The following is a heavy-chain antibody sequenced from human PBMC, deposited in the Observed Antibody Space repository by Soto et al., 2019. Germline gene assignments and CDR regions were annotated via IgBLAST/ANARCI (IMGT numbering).Heavy chain of an antibody. Sequence: GASVKVSCKASGCTFSSYAISWVRPAPGQGLECMGGIIPIFGTANYAHKFQGRVTITADKSTSTAYMELSSLRSEDTAVYYCATDGYIYGSYWGQGTLVTVSS. V-gene: IGHV1-69*06. CDR2: IIPIFGTA. CDR1: GCTFSSYA. D-gene: IGHD5-18*01. J-gene: IGHJ4*02. CDR3: ATDGYIYGSY.